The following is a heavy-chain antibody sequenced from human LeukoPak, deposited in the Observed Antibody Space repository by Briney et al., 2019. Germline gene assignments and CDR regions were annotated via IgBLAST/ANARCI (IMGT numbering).Heavy chain of an antibody. Sequence: VASVKVSCKASGYTFTSYGISWVRQAPGQGREWMGWINAYNGNTKYAQRVQGRVTMTTDTSTSTAYMELRSLRSDDTAAYHCARVGKPGLAAAGNQVVTDYWGQGTLVTVSS. CDR2: INAYNGNT. CDR3: ARVGKPGLAAAGNQVVTDY. CDR1: GYTFTSYG. J-gene: IGHJ4*02. V-gene: IGHV1-18*01. D-gene: IGHD6-13*01.